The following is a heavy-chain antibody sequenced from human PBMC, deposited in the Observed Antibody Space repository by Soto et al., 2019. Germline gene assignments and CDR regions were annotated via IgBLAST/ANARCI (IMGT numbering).Heavy chain of an antibody. CDR2: ISGSGGST. CDR3: ARRSSGWYFDY. CDR1: GFTFSSYA. Sequence: EVQLLESGGGLVQPGGSLRLSCAASGFTFSSYAMSWVRQAPGQGLEWVSAISGSGGSTYYAASVKGRFTISRDNSKNTLYLQMNSLRAEDTAVYYCARRSSGWYFDYWGQGTLVTVSS. V-gene: IGHV3-23*01. D-gene: IGHD6-19*01. J-gene: IGHJ4*02.